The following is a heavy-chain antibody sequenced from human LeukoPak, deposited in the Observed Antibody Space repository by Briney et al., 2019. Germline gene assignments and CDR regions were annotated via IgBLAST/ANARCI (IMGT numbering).Heavy chain of an antibody. D-gene: IGHD1-26*01. Sequence: GGSLRLSCAASGFTFSGSAMHWVRQASGKGLEWVGRIRSKANSYATAYAASVKGRFTISRDDSKNTAYLQMNSLRAEDTAVYYCAKGGSGSRPIGYWGQGTLVTVSS. V-gene: IGHV3-73*01. CDR1: GFTFSGSA. J-gene: IGHJ4*02. CDR3: AKGGSGSRPIGY. CDR2: IRSKANSYAT.